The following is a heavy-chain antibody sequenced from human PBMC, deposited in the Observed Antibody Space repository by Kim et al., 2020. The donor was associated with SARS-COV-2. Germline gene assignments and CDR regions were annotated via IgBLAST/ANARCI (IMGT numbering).Heavy chain of an antibody. Sequence: GRVTMTRDTSTSTVYMELSSLRSEDTAVYYCARDRCSGGSCYSELDYFDYWGQGTLVTVSS. CDR3: ARDRCSGGSCYSELDYFDY. D-gene: IGHD2-15*01. J-gene: IGHJ4*02. V-gene: IGHV1-46*01.